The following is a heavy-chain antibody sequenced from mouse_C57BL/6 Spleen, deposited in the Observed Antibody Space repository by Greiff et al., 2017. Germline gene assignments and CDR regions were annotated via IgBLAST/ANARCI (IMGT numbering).Heavy chain of an antibody. J-gene: IGHJ4*01. CDR1: GYTFTSYW. CDR3: ARGGDGVHYAMDY. Sequence: QVQLKQPGAELVKPGASVKLSCKASGYTFTSYWMHWVKQRPGQGLEWIGMIHPNSGSTNYNEKFKSKATLTVDKSSSTAYMQLSSLTSEDSAVYYCARGGDGVHYAMDYWGQGTSVTVSS. D-gene: IGHD2-3*01. V-gene: IGHV1-64*01. CDR2: IHPNSGST.